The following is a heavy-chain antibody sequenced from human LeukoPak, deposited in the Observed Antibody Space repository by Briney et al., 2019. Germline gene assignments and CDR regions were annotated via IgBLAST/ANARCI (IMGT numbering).Heavy chain of an antibody. CDR2: IYYTGST. CDR3: ASTVYCSRTSCTEFDY. D-gene: IGHD2-2*01. Sequence: PSETLSLTCTVSGGSISSYYWSWIRQPPGKGLEWIGYIYYTGSTNYNPSLKSRVTISLDTSKNEFSLKLSSVTAADTAVYYCASTVYCSRTSCTEFDYWGQGTLVTVSS. J-gene: IGHJ4*02. V-gene: IGHV4-59*08. CDR1: GGSISSYY.